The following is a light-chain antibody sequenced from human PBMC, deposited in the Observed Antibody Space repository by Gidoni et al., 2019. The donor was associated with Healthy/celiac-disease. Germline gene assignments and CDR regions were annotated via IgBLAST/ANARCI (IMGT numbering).Light chain of an antibody. CDR1: QSVSSY. V-gene: IGKV3-15*01. CDR3: QQYYNSPQT. CDR2: GAS. Sequence: EMVRTQSPATLAVSPGDVCIYQSVSSYLAWYQQKPGQAPRLLIYGASTRATGIPARFSGSGSGTDFTLTISSLQSEDFAVYYCQQYYNSPQTFGQGTKVEIK. J-gene: IGKJ1*01.